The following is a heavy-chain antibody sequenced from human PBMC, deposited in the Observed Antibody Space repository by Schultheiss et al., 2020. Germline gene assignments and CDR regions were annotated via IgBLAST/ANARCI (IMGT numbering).Heavy chain of an antibody. CDR2: ISRDGSEA. D-gene: IGHD3-3*02. V-gene: IGHV3-74*01. CDR3: VRDAEGPYYHVWSGSPYGLDV. J-gene: IGHJ6*02. CDR1: GFTFTTFC. Sequence: GGSLRLSCAASGFTFTTFCIHWVRQIPGKGLVWVSRISRDGSEASYADPVKGRFTISRDNVNNMVYLQMRSLRVEDTAVYYCVRDAEGPYYHVWSGSPYGLDVWGQGTTVTVSS.